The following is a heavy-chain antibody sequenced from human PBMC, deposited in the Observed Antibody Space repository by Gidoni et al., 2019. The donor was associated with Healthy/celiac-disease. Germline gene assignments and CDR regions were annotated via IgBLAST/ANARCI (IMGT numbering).Heavy chain of an antibody. V-gene: IGHV3-30-3*01. D-gene: IGHD4-17*01. J-gene: IGHJ4*02. CDR3: AREGTVTLTPKEYYFDY. Sequence: QVQLVESGGGVVQPGRSLRLSCAASAFTLRRYAMYWVRQAPGKGLEWVAVISYDGSNKYYADSVKGRFTISRDNSKNTLYLQMNSLRAEDTAVYYCAREGTVTLTPKEYYFDYWGQGTLVTVSS. CDR1: AFTLRRYA. CDR2: ISYDGSNK.